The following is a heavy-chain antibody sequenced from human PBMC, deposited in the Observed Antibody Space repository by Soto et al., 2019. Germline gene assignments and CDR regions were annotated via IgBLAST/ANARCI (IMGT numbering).Heavy chain of an antibody. D-gene: IGHD2-15*01. CDR1: GGSISSGGYY. CDR2: IYYSGST. J-gene: IGHJ4*02. V-gene: IGHV4-31*03. CDR3: ASSEEVSGPYSGLRSFDY. Sequence: SETLSLTCTVSGGSISSGGYYWSWIRQHPGKGLEWIGYIYYSGSTYYNPSLKSRVTISVDTSKNQFSLKLSSVTAADTAVYYCASSEEVSGPYSGLRSFDYWGQGPLVTVSS.